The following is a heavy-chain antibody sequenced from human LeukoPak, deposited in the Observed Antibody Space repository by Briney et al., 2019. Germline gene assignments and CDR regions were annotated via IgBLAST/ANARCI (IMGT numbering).Heavy chain of an antibody. CDR2: IYHSGNT. J-gene: IGHJ4*02. V-gene: IGHV4-30-2*01. D-gene: IGHD3-22*01. CDR3: AGGGDSSGIYYYFDS. Sequence: SETLSLTCTVSGVSISSGGYSWNWIRQPPGKDLEWIGYIYHSGNTYYNPSLKSRVTISVDRSKNQFSLKLTSETAADTAAYYCAGGGDSSGIYYYFDSWGQGTLVTVSS. CDR1: GVSISSGGYS.